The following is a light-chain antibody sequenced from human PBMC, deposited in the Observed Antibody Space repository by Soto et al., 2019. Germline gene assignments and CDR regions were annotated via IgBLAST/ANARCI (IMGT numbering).Light chain of an antibody. CDR2: DDN. V-gene: IGLV6-57*01. CDR3: QSYGNTNVV. Sequence: NFMLTQPHSVSESPGKTVTISCTRSSGSIASNFVQWYQQRPGSSPTTVIYDDNQRPSGVPDRFSGSIDSSSNSASLTISGLNTEDEADYYCQSYGNTNVVFGGGTKVTVL. CDR1: SGSIASNF. J-gene: IGLJ2*01.